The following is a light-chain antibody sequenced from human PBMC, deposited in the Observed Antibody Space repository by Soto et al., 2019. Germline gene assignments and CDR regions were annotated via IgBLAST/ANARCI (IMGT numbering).Light chain of an antibody. J-gene: IGKJ4*01. CDR3: QHYNNWIAS. Sequence: EIVLTQSPGTLSVSPGERATLSCRANQTITSNLAWYQQKPGQAPRLLIYGASTRATGIPVRFSGSGSGTEFTLTISSLQSEDFAVYYCQHYNNWIASFGGGTKVDIK. CDR1: QTITSN. V-gene: IGKV3-15*01. CDR2: GAS.